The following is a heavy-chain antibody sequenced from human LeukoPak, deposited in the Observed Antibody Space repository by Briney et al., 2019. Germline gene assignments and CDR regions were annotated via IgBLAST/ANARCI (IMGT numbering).Heavy chain of an antibody. D-gene: IGHD2/OR15-2a*01. J-gene: IGHJ5*02. Sequence: SQTLSLTCTVSGGSISSGGHYWTWFRQPPGKGLEWIGYIYYGGNTNYNPSLKSRVTISEDTSKNQFSLILSSVAAADTAIYYCARGTATTFGWFDPWGQGTLVTVSS. CDR2: IYYGGNT. CDR1: GGSISSGGHY. CDR3: ARGTATTFGWFDP. V-gene: IGHV4-61*08.